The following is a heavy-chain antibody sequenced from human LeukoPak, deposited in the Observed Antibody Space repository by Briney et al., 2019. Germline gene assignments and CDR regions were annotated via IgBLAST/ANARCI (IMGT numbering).Heavy chain of an antibody. CDR3: ARGGTSGYSYGYYFDY. J-gene: IGHJ4*02. CDR2: INPNSGGT. CDR1: GYTFTGYY. Sequence: ASVEVSCKASGYTFTGYYMHWVRQAPGQGLEWMGWINPNSGGTNYAQKFQGWVTMTRDTSISTAYMELSRLRSDDTAVYYCARGGTSGYSYGYYFDYWGQGTLVTVSS. V-gene: IGHV1-2*04. D-gene: IGHD5-18*01.